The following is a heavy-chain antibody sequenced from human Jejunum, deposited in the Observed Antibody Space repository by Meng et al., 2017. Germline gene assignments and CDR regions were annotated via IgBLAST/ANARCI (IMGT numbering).Heavy chain of an antibody. V-gene: IGHV3-23*01. J-gene: IGHJ4*02. CDR1: GFIFSSYA. CDR2: ISAATRSI. D-gene: IGHD7-27*01. CDR3: AKDRGNWGSGWDS. Sequence: ESLKISCGASGFIFSSYAMAWVRQTPGKGLEWVSSISAATRSIYYVDSVKGRFTISRDNSKSTVYLQMNNLRAEDTAVYYCAKDRGNWGSGWDSWGQGTVVTVSS.